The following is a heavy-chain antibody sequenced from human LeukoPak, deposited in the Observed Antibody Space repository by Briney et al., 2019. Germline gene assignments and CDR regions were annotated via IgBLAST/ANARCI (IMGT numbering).Heavy chain of an antibody. J-gene: IGHJ4*02. CDR3: AKDRFGTIFGVVTEGYFDY. D-gene: IGHD3-3*01. CDR1: GFTFSSYG. Sequence: GGSLRLSCAASGFTFSSYGMHWVRQAPGKGLEWVAFIRYDGSNKYYADSVKGRFTISRDNSKNTLYLQMNSLRAEDTAVYYCAKDRFGTIFGVVTEGYFDYWGQGTLVTVSS. CDR2: IRYDGSNK. V-gene: IGHV3-30*02.